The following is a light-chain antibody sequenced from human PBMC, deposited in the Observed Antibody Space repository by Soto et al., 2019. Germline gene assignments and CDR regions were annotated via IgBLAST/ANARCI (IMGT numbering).Light chain of an antibody. CDR3: QQYRTAPWT. Sequence: EIVLTQSPGTLSLSPGEIATLSFSASQSVSSNYLAWYQQKPGQAPRLLIYDASNRATGIPARFSVSGSETDLTLTISRLEPEDFAVYYCQQYRTAPWTFGQGTKVDI. J-gene: IGKJ1*01. CDR1: QSVSSNY. V-gene: IGKV3-20*01. CDR2: DAS.